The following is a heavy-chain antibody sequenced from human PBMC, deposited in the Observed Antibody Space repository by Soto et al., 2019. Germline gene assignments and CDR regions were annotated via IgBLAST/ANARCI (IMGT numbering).Heavy chain of an antibody. CDR3: AHSEGSSCVCDY. CDR1: VFSLTTRGIN. J-gene: IGHJ4*02. CDR2: IYWDYDK. Sequence: QITLKESGPTLVRPTQTLTLTCTFSVFSLTTRGINVGWIRQPPGKALEWLALIYWDYDKRYRPSLKNRLTITNDTCKHQVVLTMTNMDPVDTATYYCAHSEGSSCVCDYCGPGTLVTVSA. V-gene: IGHV2-5*02. D-gene: IGHD6-13*01.